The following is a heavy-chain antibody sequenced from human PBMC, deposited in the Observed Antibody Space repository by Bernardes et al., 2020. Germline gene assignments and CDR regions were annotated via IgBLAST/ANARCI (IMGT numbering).Heavy chain of an antibody. V-gene: IGHV3-21*01. Sequence: GGSLSLSCAASGFTFSSYSMNWVRQAPGKGLEWVSSISSSSSYIYYADSVKGRFTISRDNAKNSLYLQMNSLRAEDTAVYYCARESGIAAAGMFNYYYYYGMYVWGKRTTVTVSS. CDR2: ISSSSSYI. CDR3: ARESGIAAAGMFNYYYYYGMYV. CDR1: GFTFSSYS. D-gene: IGHD6-13*01. J-gene: IGHJ6*04.